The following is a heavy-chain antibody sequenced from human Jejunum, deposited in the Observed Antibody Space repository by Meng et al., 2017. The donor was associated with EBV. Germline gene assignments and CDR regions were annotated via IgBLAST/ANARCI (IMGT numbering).Heavy chain of an antibody. J-gene: IGHJ4*02. CDR3: AHKGSGSYPLDY. Sequence: TVKRLVPTLVTPTPTTTLTRTFSGLQPPTNGVGVGWIRQPPGKALGWLAVIYWDDSRLYSPSLNSRLTITKDTSKSQVVLTMTDMDPVDTATYYCAHKGSGSYPLDYWGQGTLVTVAS. D-gene: IGHD1-26*01. CDR1: GLQPPTNGVG. V-gene: IGHV2-5*02. CDR2: IYWDDSR.